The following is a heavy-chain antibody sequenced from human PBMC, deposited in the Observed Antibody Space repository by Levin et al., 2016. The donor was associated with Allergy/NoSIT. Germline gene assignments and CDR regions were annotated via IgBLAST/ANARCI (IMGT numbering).Heavy chain of an antibody. D-gene: IGHD3-22*01. CDR2: IFSNDEK. Sequence: RQAPGKALEWLAHIFSNDEKSYSTSLKSRLTISKDTSKSQVVLTMTNMDPVDTATYYCARHIPEYYYDSSGYYYSWGLDYWGQGTLVTVSS. J-gene: IGHJ4*02. V-gene: IGHV2-26*01. CDR3: ARHIPEYYYDSSGYYYSWGLDY.